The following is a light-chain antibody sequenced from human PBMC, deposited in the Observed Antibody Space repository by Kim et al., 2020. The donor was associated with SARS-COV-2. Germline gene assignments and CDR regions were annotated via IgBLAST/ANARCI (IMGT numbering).Light chain of an antibody. CDR3: QAWGSGFRV. CDR1: SGHSNYA. V-gene: IGLV4-69*01. Sequence: ASVKLTCTLSSGHSNYAIAWHQQQPEKGPRYLMKVNSDGSHTKGDGIPDRFSASSSGAERYLTISSLRSEDEADYYCQAWGSGFRVFGGGTKVTVL. CDR2: VNSDGSH. J-gene: IGLJ3*02.